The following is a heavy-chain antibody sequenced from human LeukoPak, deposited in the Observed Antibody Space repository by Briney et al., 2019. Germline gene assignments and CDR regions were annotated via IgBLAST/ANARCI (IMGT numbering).Heavy chain of an antibody. V-gene: IGHV4-59*01. D-gene: IGHD4-17*01. CDR2: IYYSGST. CDR3: ARDRPYGDYHYYGMDV. J-gene: IGHJ6*02. Sequence: ASETLSLTCTVSGGSISSYYWSWIRQPPGKGLEWIGYIYYSGSTNYNPSLKSRVTISVDTSKNQFSLKLSSVTAADTAVYYCARDRPYGDYHYYGMDVWGQGTTVTVSS. CDR1: GGSISSYY.